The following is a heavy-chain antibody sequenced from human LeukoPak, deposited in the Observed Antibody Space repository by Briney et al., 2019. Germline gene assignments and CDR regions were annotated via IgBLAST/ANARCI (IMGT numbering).Heavy chain of an antibody. CDR3: ASGAPGLSYCSGGSCYTAPYYYYYGMDV. CDR2: IIPIFGTA. Sequence: SVKVSCKASGGTFSSYAISWVRQAPGQGLEWMGGIIPIFGTANYALKFQGRVTITADESTSTAYMELSSLRSEDTAVYYCASGAPGLSYCSGGSCYTAPYYYYYGMDVWGKGTTVTVSS. D-gene: IGHD2-15*01. J-gene: IGHJ6*04. V-gene: IGHV1-69*13. CDR1: GGTFSSYA.